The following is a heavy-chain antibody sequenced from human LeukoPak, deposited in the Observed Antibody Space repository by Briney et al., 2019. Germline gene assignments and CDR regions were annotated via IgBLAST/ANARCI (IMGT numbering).Heavy chain of an antibody. CDR1: GGTFSSYA. V-gene: IGHV1-69*04. CDR2: IIPILGIA. Sequence: ASVKVSCKASGGTFSSYAISWVRQAPGQGLEWMGRIIPILGIANYAQEFQGRVTITADKSTSTAYMELSSLRSEDTAVYYCASDYGGNPPTAWGQGTLVTVSS. J-gene: IGHJ5*02. CDR3: ASDYGGNPPTA. D-gene: IGHD4-23*01.